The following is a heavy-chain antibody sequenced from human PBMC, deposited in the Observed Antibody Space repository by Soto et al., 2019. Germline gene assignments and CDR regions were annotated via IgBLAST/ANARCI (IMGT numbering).Heavy chain of an antibody. J-gene: IGHJ4*02. CDR2: IKGDESNT. CDR3: ARGALRAYYPDY. Sequence: EAQLVESGGGLVQPGGSLRLSCAASGFTFSTYWMHWVRQAPGGGLVWVSRIKGDESNTNYADSVKGRFTISRDNAKNTVYLQMNSLRAEDTAIYYCARGALRAYYPDYWGQGVLVTVSS. V-gene: IGHV3-74*01. D-gene: IGHD3-10*01. CDR1: GFTFSTYW.